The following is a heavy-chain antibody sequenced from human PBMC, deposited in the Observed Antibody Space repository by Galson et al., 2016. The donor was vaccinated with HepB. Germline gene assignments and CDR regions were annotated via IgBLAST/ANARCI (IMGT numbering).Heavy chain of an antibody. V-gene: IGHV1-2*06. J-gene: IGHJ4*02. D-gene: IGHD6-13*01. CDR2: INPNSGGA. Sequence: VKVSCKASGYTFTGYYMHWVRQAPGQGLEWMGRINPNSGGANYAQKFQGRVTMTRDTSISTAYMELSRLTSDDTAVYYCARVEVAAAGDYWGQGTLVTVSS. CDR1: GYTFTGYY. CDR3: ARVEVAAAGDY.